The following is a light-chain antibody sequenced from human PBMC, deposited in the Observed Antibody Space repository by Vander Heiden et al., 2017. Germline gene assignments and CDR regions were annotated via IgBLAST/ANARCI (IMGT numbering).Light chain of an antibody. CDR3: QQDTSYAYT. J-gene: IGKJ2*01. V-gene: IGKV1-5*03. CDR1: QSISSW. CDR2: KAS. Sequence: DIQMTQSPSTLSASVGDRVTITCRASQSISSWLAWYQQKAGKAPKLLIYKASSLESGVPSRFSGSESGTEFTLTISSLQPDDFATYYCQQDTSYAYTFGQGTKMEIK.